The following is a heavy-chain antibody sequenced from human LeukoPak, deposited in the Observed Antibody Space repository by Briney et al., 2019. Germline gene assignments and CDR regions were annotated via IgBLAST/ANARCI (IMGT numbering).Heavy chain of an antibody. V-gene: IGHV4-59*01. J-gene: IGHJ4*02. Sequence: KSSETLSLTCTVSSGSISTYYWSWIRQPPGKGLEWIGYIHYSGSTNYNPSLKSRVTISVDTSKNQFSLKLSSVTAADTAVYYCARVRRDFDWLYYFDYWGQGTLVTVSS. CDR2: IHYSGST. CDR1: SGSISTYY. CDR3: ARVRRDFDWLYYFDY. D-gene: IGHD3-9*01.